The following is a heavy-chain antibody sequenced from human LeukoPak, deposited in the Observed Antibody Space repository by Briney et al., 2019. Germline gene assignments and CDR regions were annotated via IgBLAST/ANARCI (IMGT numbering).Heavy chain of an antibody. D-gene: IGHD4-17*01. CDR3: ASKSTDHGELRFDY. Sequence: PSETLSLTCTVSGGSISSYFWSWIRQPPGKGLEWIGYIYYTGTTNYNPSLKSRVTISVDTSKNQFSLKVSSVTAADTGVYYCASKSTDHGELRFDYWGQGTLVTVSS. CDR1: GGSISSYF. J-gene: IGHJ4*02. V-gene: IGHV4-59*01. CDR2: IYYTGTT.